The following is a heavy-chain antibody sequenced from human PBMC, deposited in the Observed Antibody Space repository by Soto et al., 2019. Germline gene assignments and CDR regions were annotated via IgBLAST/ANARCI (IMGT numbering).Heavy chain of an antibody. V-gene: IGHV3-7*01. CDR3: ARRIAAAGHRFDP. CDR2: IKQDGSEK. J-gene: IGHJ5*02. D-gene: IGHD6-13*01. CDR1: GFSFSRYW. Sequence: GGSLRLSCAASGFSFSRYWMSWVRQAPGKGLEWVANIKQDGSEKYYVDSVKGRFTISRDNAKNSLYLQMNSLRAEDTAVYYCARRIAAAGHRFDPWGQGTLVSVSS.